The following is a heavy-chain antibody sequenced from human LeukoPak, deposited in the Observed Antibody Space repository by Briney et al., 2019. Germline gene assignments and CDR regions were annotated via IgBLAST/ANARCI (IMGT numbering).Heavy chain of an antibody. CDR1: GYTFIDYY. V-gene: IGHV1-2*02. J-gene: IGHJ4*02. Sequence: ASVKVSCKSSGYTFIDYYIHWVRQAAGQGLEWSGWINPNSGSTKYAQKFQGRASMTRDTSINTAYMDLTNLRSDDTAIFYCARVKKLMPEFEFWGQGTLVTVSS. CDR2: INPNSGST. CDR3: ARVKKLMPEFEF. D-gene: IGHD2-2*01.